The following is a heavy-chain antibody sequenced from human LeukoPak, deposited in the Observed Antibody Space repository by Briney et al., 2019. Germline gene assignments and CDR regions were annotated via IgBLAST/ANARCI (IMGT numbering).Heavy chain of an antibody. D-gene: IGHD6-19*01. CDR1: GGSMDSYR. CDR2: MYTTGTT. Sequence: SETLSLACTVSGGSMDSYRWSWIRQPAGKELEWIGHMYTTGTTRYKSALKSRVSMSIDTSTNQFSLTLGSVTAADTAVYYCARGLRDVRGWYHHDFWGQGTLVTVSS. CDR3: ARGLRDVRGWYHHDF. V-gene: IGHV4-4*07. J-gene: IGHJ4*02.